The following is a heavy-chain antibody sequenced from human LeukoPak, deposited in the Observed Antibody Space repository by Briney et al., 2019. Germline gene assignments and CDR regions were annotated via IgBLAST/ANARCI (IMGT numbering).Heavy chain of an antibody. CDR1: GGSISSGSYY. D-gene: IGHD2-2*02. CDR3: ARVRGYCSSTSCYTGGDFDY. Sequence: SQTLSLTCTVSGGSISSGSYYWSWIRQPAGKGLEWIGRIYTSGSTNYNPSLKSRVTISVDTSKNQFSLKLSSVTAADTAVYYCARVRGYCSSTSCYTGGDFDYWGQGTLVTVSS. V-gene: IGHV4-61*02. J-gene: IGHJ4*02. CDR2: IYTSGST.